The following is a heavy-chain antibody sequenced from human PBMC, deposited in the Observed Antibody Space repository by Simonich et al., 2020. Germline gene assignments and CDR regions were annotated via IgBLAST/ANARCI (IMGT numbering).Heavy chain of an antibody. J-gene: IGHJ3*02. Sequence: QVQLVQSGAEVKKPGASVKVSCKASGYTFTGYYMHWGRQAPGQGLEWMGWINPNKGGKNDAQKFQGRVTRTRDTSISTAYMELSRLRSDDTAVYYCARARLYSSSHAFDIWGQGTMVTVSS. CDR2: INPNKGGK. V-gene: IGHV1-2*02. CDR3: ARARLYSSSHAFDI. CDR1: GYTFTGYY. D-gene: IGHD6-6*01.